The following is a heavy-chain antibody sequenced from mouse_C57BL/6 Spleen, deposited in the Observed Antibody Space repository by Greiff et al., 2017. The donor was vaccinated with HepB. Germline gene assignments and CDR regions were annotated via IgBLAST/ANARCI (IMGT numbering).Heavy chain of an antibody. D-gene: IGHD1-1*01. V-gene: IGHV5-4*01. CDR2: ISDGGSYT. CDR1: GFTFSSYA. Sequence: EVQRVESGGGLVKPGGSLKLSCAASGFTFSSYAMSWVRQTPEKRLEWVATISDGGSYTYYPDNVKGRFTISRDNAKNNLYLQMSHLKSEDTAMYYCARGAVHGSSPGAWLAYWSQGTLVTVSA. CDR3: ARGAVHGSSPGAWLAY. J-gene: IGHJ3*01.